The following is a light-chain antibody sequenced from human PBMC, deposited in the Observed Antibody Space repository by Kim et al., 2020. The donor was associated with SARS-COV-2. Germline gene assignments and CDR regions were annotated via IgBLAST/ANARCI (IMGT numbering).Light chain of an antibody. CDR2: EVT. CDR3: SSFTTSSTLL. V-gene: IGLV2-18*02. Sequence: GQSVSISCTGSSSDIGSYNRGSWYQQSPGTVPKLLIDEVTRRPSGVPDRFSGSKSGNSASLTISGLQTEDEATYYCSSFTTSSTLLFGGGTQLTVL. J-gene: IGLJ2*01. CDR1: SSDIGSYNR.